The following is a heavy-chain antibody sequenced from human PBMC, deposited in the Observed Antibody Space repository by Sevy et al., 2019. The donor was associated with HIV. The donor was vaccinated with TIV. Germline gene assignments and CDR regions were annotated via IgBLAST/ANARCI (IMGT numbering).Heavy chain of an antibody. D-gene: IGHD2-15*01. J-gene: IGHJ3*02. CDR2: INPNGCST. CDR3: ARGGGSCYGKRECWDVFHI. Sequence: ASVKVSCKASGYTFITYYIHWVRQAPGQGLEWMGVINPNGCSTSYAQKFQGRVTMTRDTSTSTVYMELSSLRSEDTAVYYCARGGGSCYGKRECWDVFHIWGQGTMVTVSS. V-gene: IGHV1-46*01. CDR1: GYTFITYY.